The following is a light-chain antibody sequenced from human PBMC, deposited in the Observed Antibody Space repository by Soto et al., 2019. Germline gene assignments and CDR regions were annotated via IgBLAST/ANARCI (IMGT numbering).Light chain of an antibody. V-gene: IGKV3-20*01. CDR1: QSVSSSY. CDR3: QKYGSSRGT. J-gene: IGKJ3*01. CDR2: GES. Sequence: EIVLTQSPGTLSLSPGESATLSCRDSQSVSSSYLAWYQQKPGQAPRLLIYGESSRATGIPDRFSGSGSGTDLNLTISRLEPEDFAVYYCQKYGSSRGTCGPGTKVDIK.